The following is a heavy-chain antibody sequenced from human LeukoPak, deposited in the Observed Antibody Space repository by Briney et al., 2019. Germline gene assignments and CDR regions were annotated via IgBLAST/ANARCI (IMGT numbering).Heavy chain of an antibody. CDR2: ISSSGGTI. J-gene: IGHJ4*02. Sequence: PGGSLRLSYAASGFTFSDYYMTWIRQAPGQGPEWISYISSSGGTIFYADSVKGRFTISRDNAKNSVYLQMNSLRAEDTAVYYCATGPSGYFFNYWGQGTLVTVSS. V-gene: IGHV3-11*04. CDR3: ATGPSGYFFNY. CDR1: GFTFSDYY. D-gene: IGHD2-8*02.